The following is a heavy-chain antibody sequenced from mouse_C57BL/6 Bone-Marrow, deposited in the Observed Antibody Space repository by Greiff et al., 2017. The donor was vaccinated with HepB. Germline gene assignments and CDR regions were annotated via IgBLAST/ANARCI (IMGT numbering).Heavy chain of an antibody. CDR2: ISSGGSYT. V-gene: IGHV5-6*01. J-gene: IGHJ1*03. Sequence: EVQRVESGGDLVKPGGSLKLSCAASGFTFSSYGMSWVRQTPDKRLEWVATISSGGSYTYYPDSLKGRFTISRDNAKNTPYLQMSSLKSEDTAMYYYARHSYNSYYWYFDVWGTGTTVTVSS. CDR1: GFTFSSYG. D-gene: IGHD2-5*01. CDR3: ARHSYNSYYWYFDV.